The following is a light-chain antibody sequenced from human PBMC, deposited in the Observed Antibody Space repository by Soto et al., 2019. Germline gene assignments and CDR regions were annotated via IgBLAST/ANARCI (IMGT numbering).Light chain of an antibody. Sequence: SYELTQPPSVSVSPGQTASITCSGDKLGDKYACWYQQKPGQSPVLVIYQDSKRPSGIPERFSGSNSGNTATLTISGTQAMDEADYYCQAWDSNTAAVFGTGTKVTVL. J-gene: IGLJ1*01. V-gene: IGLV3-1*01. CDR3: QAWDSNTAAV. CDR1: KLGDKY. CDR2: QDS.